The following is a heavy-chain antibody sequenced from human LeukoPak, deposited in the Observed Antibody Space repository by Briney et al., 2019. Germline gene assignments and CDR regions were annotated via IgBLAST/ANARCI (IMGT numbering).Heavy chain of an antibody. CDR1: GFTFSSYA. J-gene: IGHJ4*02. CDR2: ISGSGGST. D-gene: IGHD1-26*01. Sequence: GGSLRLSCAASGFTFSSYAMSWVRQAPGKGLEWDSAISGSGGSTYYADSVKGRFTISRDNSKNTLYLQMNSLRAEDTAVYYCAKVDGKAGELLDYWGQGTLVTVSS. CDR3: AKVDGKAGELLDY. V-gene: IGHV3-23*01.